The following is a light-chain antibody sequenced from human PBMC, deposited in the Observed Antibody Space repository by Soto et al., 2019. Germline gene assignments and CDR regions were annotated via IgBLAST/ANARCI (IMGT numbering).Light chain of an antibody. Sequence: ETVLTQSPGTLSLSPGERATLSCRASQSVSSNYLAWYQQKPGQAPRLLIYGASSRATGIPDRFSGSGSGTDFTLTISRLEPEVFAVYYCQQYGSSPPRFTFGPGTKVDIK. CDR2: GAS. J-gene: IGKJ3*01. V-gene: IGKV3-20*01. CDR1: QSVSSNY. CDR3: QQYGSSPPRFT.